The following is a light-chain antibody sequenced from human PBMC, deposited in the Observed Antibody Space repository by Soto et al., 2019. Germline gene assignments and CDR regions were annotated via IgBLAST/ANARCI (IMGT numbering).Light chain of an antibody. CDR1: QTINSY. CDR3: QQSYSTFKT. Sequence: DVQMTQSPSSLSASVGDIVTITCRASQTINSYLNWYQQKPGKAPKLLIYAASSLKSGVPSRFSGSGSGTDFTLTISNLQPEDFATYYCQQSYSTFKTFGQGT. V-gene: IGKV1-39*01. CDR2: AAS. J-gene: IGKJ1*01.